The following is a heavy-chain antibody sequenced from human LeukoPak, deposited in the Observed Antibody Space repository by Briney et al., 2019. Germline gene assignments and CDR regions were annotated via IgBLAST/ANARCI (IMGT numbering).Heavy chain of an antibody. D-gene: IGHD3-22*01. CDR2: TSYDGSNK. CDR3: AKPGYYYDSSGQDYWYFDL. J-gene: IGHJ2*01. Sequence: PGGSLRLSCAASGFTFSSYGMHWVRQAPGKGLEWVAVTSYDGSNKYYADSVKGRFTISRDNSKNTLYLQMNSLRAEDTAVYYCAKPGYYYDSSGQDYWYFDLWGRGTLVTVSS. V-gene: IGHV3-30*18. CDR1: GFTFSSYG.